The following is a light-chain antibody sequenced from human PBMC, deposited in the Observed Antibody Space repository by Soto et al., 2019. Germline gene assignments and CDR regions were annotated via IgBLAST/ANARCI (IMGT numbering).Light chain of an antibody. CDR2: DVS. J-gene: IGLJ1*01. CDR3: CSYAGSPYV. Sequence: QSALTQPPSVSGSPVQSVAISCTGTSSDVGDYNYVSWYQQHPGKAPKVMIYDVSKRPSGVPDRFSGSKSGNTASLTISGLQAEDEADYYCCSYAGSPYVFGTGTKVTVL. CDR1: SSDVGDYNY. V-gene: IGLV2-11*01.